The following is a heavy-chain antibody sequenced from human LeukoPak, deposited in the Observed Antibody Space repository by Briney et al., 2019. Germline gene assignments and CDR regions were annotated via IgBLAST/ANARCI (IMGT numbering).Heavy chain of an antibody. D-gene: IGHD3-9*01. CDR3: ARVSRYFDWLSRPKPYYYYGMDV. Sequence: NSSETLSLTCAVYGGSFSGYYWSWIRQPPGKGLEWIGEINHSGSTNYNPSLKSRVTISVDTSKNQFSLKLSSVTAADTAVYYCARVSRYFDWLSRPKPYYYYGMDVWGQGTTVTVSS. CDR2: INHSGST. CDR1: GGSFSGYY. J-gene: IGHJ6*02. V-gene: IGHV4-34*01.